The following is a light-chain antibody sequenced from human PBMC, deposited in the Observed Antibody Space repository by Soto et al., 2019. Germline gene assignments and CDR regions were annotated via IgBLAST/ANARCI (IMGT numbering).Light chain of an antibody. CDR1: SSDIGGYDY. J-gene: IGLJ3*02. CDR3: NSYAGSNNWV. Sequence: QSALTQPASVSGSPGQSITISCTGTSSDIGGYDYVSWFQQHPGKAPKLMLYEVTNRPSGVSNRVSGSKSGNTASLTISGLQAEDEADYYCNSYAGSNNWVFGGGTKLTVL. CDR2: EVT. V-gene: IGLV2-14*01.